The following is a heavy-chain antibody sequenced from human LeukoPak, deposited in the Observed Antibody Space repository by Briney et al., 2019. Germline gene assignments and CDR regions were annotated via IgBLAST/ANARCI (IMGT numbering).Heavy chain of an antibody. CDR1: GFTFSSYA. CDR3: ARKGSSSWYGGGWAY. D-gene: IGHD6-13*01. CDR2: PGGSGSPT. V-gene: IGHV3-23*01. Sequence: PGGSVRLSCAAYGFTFSSYAMRRVRQTPGKGLEWVSAPGGSGSPTDYADSVKGRITISRDNSKNTLYLQMNSLRPEDTAVFDCARKGSSSWYGGGWAYWGQGILVTVSS. J-gene: IGHJ4*02.